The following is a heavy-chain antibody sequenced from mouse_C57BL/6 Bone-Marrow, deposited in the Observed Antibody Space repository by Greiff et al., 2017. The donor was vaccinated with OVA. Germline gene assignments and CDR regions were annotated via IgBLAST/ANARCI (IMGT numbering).Heavy chain of an antibody. CDR1: GYTFTDYY. J-gene: IGHJ3*01. CDR2: LYPNNGGT. V-gene: IGHV1-26*01. Sequence: VQLQQSGPELVKPGASVKISCKASGYTFTDYYMNWVKQSHGKSLEWIGDLYPNNGGTSYNQKFKGKATLPVDKSSSTAYMELRSLTSEDSAVYYCARWVTAGGFAYWGQGTLVTVSA. D-gene: IGHD2-2*01. CDR3: ARWVTAGGFAY.